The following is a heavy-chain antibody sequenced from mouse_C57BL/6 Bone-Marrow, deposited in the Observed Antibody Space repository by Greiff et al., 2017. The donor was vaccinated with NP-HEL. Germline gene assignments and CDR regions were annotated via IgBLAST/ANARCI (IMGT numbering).Heavy chain of an antibody. V-gene: IGHV1-62-2*01. Sequence: VQWVESGAELVKPGASVKLSCKASGYTFTEYTIHWVKQRSGQGLEWIGWFYPGSGSIKYNEKFKDKATLTADKSSSTVYMELSRLTSEDSAVYFCARHEDNDYLYYAMDYWGQGTSVTVSS. J-gene: IGHJ4*01. CDR2: FYPGSGSI. CDR3: ARHEDNDYLYYAMDY. D-gene: IGHD2-4*01. CDR1: GYTFTEYT.